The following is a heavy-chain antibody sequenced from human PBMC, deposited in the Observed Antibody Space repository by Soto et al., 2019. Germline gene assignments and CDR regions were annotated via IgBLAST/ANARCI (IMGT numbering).Heavy chain of an antibody. CDR2: INPFDGSR. CDR1: GYIFTSYY. J-gene: IGHJ4*02. Sequence: QVQLVQSGAEVKKPGASVKVSCKASGYIFTSYYIHWVRQAPGQGLECMGWINPFDGSRMFAQSFQGRVTMTRDTSTSTVYMEVSSLRSDDTAVYYCSRVDPGETSPFDHWGQGTLVTVSS. D-gene: IGHD3-10*01. V-gene: IGHV1-46*03. CDR3: SRVDPGETSPFDH.